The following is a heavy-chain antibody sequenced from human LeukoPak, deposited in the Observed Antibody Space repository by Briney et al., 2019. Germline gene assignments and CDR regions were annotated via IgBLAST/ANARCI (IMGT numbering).Heavy chain of an antibody. J-gene: IGHJ4*02. CDR2: IYYSGST. V-gene: IGHV4-59*01. CDR1: GFTFDDYA. CDR3: ARHGSSGYLYYFDY. D-gene: IGHD3-22*01. Sequence: GSLRLSCAASGFTFDDYAMYWVRQPPGKGLEWIGYIYYSGSTNYNPSLKSRVTISVDTSKNQFSLKLSSVTAADTAVYYCARHGSSGYLYYFDYWGQGTLVTVSS.